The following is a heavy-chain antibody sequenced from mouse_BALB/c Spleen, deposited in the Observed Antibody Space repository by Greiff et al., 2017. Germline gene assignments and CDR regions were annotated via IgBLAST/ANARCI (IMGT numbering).Heavy chain of an antibody. V-gene: IGHV1-80*01. CDR2: IYPGDGDT. CDR3: AREGDSSGYWFAY. Sequence: VMLVESGAELVRPGSSVKISCKASGYAFSSYWMNWVKQRPGQGLEWIGQIYPGDGDTNYNGKFKGKATLTADKSSSTAYMQLSSLTSEDSAVYFCAREGDSSGYWFAYWGQGTLVTVSA. D-gene: IGHD3-2*01. J-gene: IGHJ3*01. CDR1: GYAFSSYW.